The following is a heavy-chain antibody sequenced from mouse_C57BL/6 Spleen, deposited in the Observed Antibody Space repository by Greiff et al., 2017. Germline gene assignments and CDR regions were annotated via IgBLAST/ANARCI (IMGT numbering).Heavy chain of an antibody. CDR2: IHPSDSDT. CDR1: GYTFTSYW. CDR3: AIEGLRRNYAMDY. Sequence: VKLQQPGAELVKPGASVKVSCKASGYTFTSYWLHWVKQRPGQGLEWIGRIHPSDSDTNYNQKFKGKATLTVDKSSSPAYMQLSSLTSEDSAVYYCAIEGLRRNYAMDYWGQGTSVTVSS. J-gene: IGHJ4*01. V-gene: IGHV1-74*01. D-gene: IGHD2-4*01.